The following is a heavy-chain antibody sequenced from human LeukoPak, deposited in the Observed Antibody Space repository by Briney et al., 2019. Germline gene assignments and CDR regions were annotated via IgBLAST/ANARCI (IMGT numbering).Heavy chain of an antibody. J-gene: IGHJ6*03. CDR1: GGSFSGYY. CDR2: INHSGST. V-gene: IGHV4-34*01. CDR3: AREGGKQWLVLNYYYYMDV. D-gene: IGHD6-19*01. Sequence: SETLSLTCAAYGGSFSGYYWSWIRQPPGKGLEWIGEINHSGSTNYNPSLKSRVTISVDTSKNQFSLKLSSVTAADTAVYYCAREGGKQWLVLNYYYYMDVWGKGTTVTVSS.